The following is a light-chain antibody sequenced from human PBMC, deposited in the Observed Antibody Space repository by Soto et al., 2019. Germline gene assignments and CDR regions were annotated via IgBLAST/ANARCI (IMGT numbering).Light chain of an antibody. CDR1: QSVSSSY. V-gene: IGKV3-20*01. CDR2: GAS. Sequence: EIVLKQSPGTLSLSPGERDTLSCRASQSVSSSYLAWYQQKPGQAPRLLIYGASSRATGIPDRFSGSGSGTDFTLTISRLEPEDFAVYYCQQYGSSPLTFGPGTKVDIK. CDR3: QQYGSSPLT. J-gene: IGKJ3*01.